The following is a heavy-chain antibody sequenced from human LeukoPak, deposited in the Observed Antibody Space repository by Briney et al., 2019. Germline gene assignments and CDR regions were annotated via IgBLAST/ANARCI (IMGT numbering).Heavy chain of an antibody. D-gene: IGHD3-9*01. V-gene: IGHV4-30-4*01. J-gene: IGHJ6*01. CDR2: IYYSGST. CDR3: ARSIYEYYDILTVPYYYYGMDV. CDR1: GGSISSGDYY. Sequence: MASQTLSLTCTVSGGSISSGDYYWSWIRQPPGKGLEWIGYIYYSGSTYYNPSLKSRVTISVDTSKNQVSLKLSSVPAADTAVYYCARSIYEYYDILTVPYYYYGMDVWGPGITVTVSS.